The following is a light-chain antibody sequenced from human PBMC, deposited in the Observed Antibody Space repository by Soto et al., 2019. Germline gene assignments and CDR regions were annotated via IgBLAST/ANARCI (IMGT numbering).Light chain of an antibody. Sequence: EVVLTQSPGTLSLSPGERVTLSCRASQSVASSYLAWYQQKPGRAPRLLFYSASSRATGIPDRFSGSGSGTDFTLTISRLEPEDFAVYYCYYFGSLPETFGQGTNVE. V-gene: IGKV3-20*01. CDR1: QSVASSY. CDR3: YYFGSLPET. CDR2: SAS. J-gene: IGKJ1*01.